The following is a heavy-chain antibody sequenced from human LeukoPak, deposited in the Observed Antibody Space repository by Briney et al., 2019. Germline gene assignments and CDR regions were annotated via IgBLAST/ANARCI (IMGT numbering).Heavy chain of an antibody. J-gene: IGHJ5*02. CDR3: ARGRMYQLLGWFDP. Sequence: GASVKVSCKASGYTFTSYDINWVRQATGQGLEWMGWMNPNRGNTGYAQKFQGRVTITADESTSTAYMELSSLRSEDTAVYYCARGRMYQLLGWFDPWGQGTLVTVSS. V-gene: IGHV1-8*01. D-gene: IGHD2-2*01. CDR1: GYTFTSYD. CDR2: MNPNRGNT.